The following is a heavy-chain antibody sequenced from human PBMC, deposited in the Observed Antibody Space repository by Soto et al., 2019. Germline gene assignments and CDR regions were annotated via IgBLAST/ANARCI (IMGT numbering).Heavy chain of an antibody. CDR2: IDTSGHNT. CDR1: GLTFSRYA. V-gene: IGHV3-23*01. CDR3: AKALGEYLYFFNN. Sequence: EVQVLESGGGLIQPGGSLRLSCAFSGLTFSRYAASWVRQAPGKGLEWVSGIDTSGHNTYYADSVKGRVTISTDNSDNTVFLQINKLRAYNTAISYCAKALGEYLYFFNNWGQGSLVSISS. J-gene: IGHJ4*02. D-gene: IGHD3-9*01.